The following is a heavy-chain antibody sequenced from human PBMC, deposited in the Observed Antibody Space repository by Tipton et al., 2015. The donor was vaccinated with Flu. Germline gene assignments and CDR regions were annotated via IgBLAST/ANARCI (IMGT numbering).Heavy chain of an antibody. Sequence: TLSLTCTVSSGSIGSDGYYWSWIRQHPGKGLEWIGYIYYSGSTYYNPSLKSRVTISIDPSENQFSLKLTSVTAADTAVYYCARARAPYYYYAMDVWGQGATVTVS. CDR2: IYYSGST. J-gene: IGHJ6*02. V-gene: IGHV4-31*03. D-gene: IGHD3-10*01. CDR3: ARARAPYYYYAMDV. CDR1: SGSIGSDGYY.